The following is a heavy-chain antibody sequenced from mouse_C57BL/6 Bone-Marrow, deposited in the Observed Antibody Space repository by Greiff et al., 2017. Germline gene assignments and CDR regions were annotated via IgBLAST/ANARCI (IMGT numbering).Heavy chain of an antibody. D-gene: IGHD2-3*01. Sequence: VQLQQSGPELVKPGASVKMSCKASGYTFTDYNMPWVKQSPGKSLEWIGYIYPNNGGTSYNQKFKGKATLTVNKSSSTAYMELRSLTSEDSAVYYCARGGDDGYSYYFDYWGQGTTLTVSS. CDR3: ARGGDDGYSYYFDY. V-gene: IGHV1-22*01. CDR1: GYTFTDYN. J-gene: IGHJ2*01. CDR2: IYPNNGGT.